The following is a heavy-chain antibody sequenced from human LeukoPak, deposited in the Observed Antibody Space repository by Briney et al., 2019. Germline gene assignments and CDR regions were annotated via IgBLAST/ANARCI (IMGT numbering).Heavy chain of an antibody. Sequence: GASVKVSCMAAGHTFTSISWVRQAPEQGLEWLGWVNTYNGHTYTANTNYAQKVQGRVTMTTDTSTKTAYMELRSLTSDDTAIYYCARRSGALDAFDIWGQGTMVTVSS. V-gene: IGHV1-18*01. CDR3: ARRSGALDAFDI. D-gene: IGHD3-10*01. J-gene: IGHJ3*02. CDR1: GHTFTS. CDR2: VNTYNGHTYTANT.